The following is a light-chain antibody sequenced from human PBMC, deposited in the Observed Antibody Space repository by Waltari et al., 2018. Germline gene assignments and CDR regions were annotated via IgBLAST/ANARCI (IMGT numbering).Light chain of an antibody. V-gene: IGKV1-5*03. CDR1: PCVGVW. CDR2: KTS. Sequence: DIQMTQSPSTLSPSVGDRVTITCRAGPCVGVWLAWSQQKPGKAPKVLIYKTSSLESGVPSRFSGSGSGTEFTLTISNLQPADFATYYCQQYNSFPKTFGQGTKVEIK. J-gene: IGKJ1*01. CDR3: QQYNSFPKT.